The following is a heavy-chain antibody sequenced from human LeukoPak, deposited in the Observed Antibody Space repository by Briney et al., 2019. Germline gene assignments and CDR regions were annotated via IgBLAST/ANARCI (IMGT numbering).Heavy chain of an antibody. CDR2: ISYDAINK. J-gene: IGHJ5*02. Sequence: PGGSLRLSCAASGFTFSDYPMHWVRQAPGKGLEWVAVISYDAINKYYPDSVKGRFTISRDNSKNTLYLQMGSLRAEDMAVYYCAREGDSSGFINWFDPWGQGTLVTVSS. CDR3: AREGDSSGFINWFDP. CDR1: GFTFSDYP. V-gene: IGHV3-30*14. D-gene: IGHD6-19*01.